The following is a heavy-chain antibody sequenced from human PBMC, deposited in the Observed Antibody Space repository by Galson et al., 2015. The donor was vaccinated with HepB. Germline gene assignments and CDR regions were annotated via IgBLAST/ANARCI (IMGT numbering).Heavy chain of an antibody. V-gene: IGHV1-3*01. CDR3: ARGDHYYYGSGSYSNWFDP. Sequence: SVKVSCKASGYTFSNYAMHWVRQAPGQRLEWMGWINAGVGNTKYSQKFQGRVTITRDTSAGTAYMELSSLKSEDTAVYYCARGDHYYYGSGSYSNWFDPWGQGTLVTVSS. CDR1: GYTFSNYA. J-gene: IGHJ5*02. D-gene: IGHD3-10*01. CDR2: INAGVGNT.